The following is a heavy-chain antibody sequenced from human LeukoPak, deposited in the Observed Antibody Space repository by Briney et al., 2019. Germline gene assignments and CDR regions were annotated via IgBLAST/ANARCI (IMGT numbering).Heavy chain of an antibody. CDR3: AREYSSSTLDY. V-gene: IGHV3-48*02. CDR2: NSSSGLTI. D-gene: IGHD6-13*01. J-gene: IGHJ4*02. CDR1: GFTFSAYP. Sequence: PGGSLRLSCAASGFTFSAYPMNWVRQAPGKGLGWLSYNSSSGLTIYYADSVKGRFTISRDNAKSSLSLQMNSLRDEDTAVYYCAREYSSSTLDYWGQGTLVTVSS.